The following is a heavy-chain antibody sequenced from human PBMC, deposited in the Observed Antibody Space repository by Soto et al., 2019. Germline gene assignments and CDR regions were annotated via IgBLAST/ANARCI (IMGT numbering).Heavy chain of an antibody. CDR1: GGSFSAYY. V-gene: IGHV4-34*01. CDR2: IDHSGST. D-gene: IGHD1-26*01. Sequence: SETLSLTCAVYGGSFSAYYWSWIRQPPGKGLEWIGEIDHSGSTNYNPSLESRVTISVDTSKNQFSLKVSSVTAADTAVYHCARTDSAIFYGMDVWGQGTTVTVSS. J-gene: IGHJ6*02. CDR3: ARTDSAIFYGMDV.